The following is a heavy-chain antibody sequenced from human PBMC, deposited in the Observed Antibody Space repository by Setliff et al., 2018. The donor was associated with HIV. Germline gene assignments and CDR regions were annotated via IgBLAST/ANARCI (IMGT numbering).Heavy chain of an antibody. Sequence: ASVKVSCKASGYTFTSYGISWVRQAPGQGLEWMGWINPYSGKTKYAQNLQGRVTMTTDTSTSTADMELRSLRSDDTAMYYCARERPYCSGGSCYGLNYFDCWGQGTLVTVSS. D-gene: IGHD2-15*01. CDR2: INPYSGKT. CDR3: ARERPYCSGGSCYGLNYFDC. J-gene: IGHJ4*02. V-gene: IGHV1-18*01. CDR1: GYTFTSYG.